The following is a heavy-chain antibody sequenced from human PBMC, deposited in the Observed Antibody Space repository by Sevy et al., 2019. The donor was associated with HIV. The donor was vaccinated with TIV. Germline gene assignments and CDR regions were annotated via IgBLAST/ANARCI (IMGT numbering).Heavy chain of an antibody. CDR1: GFTFSSYS. V-gene: IGHV3-21*01. CDR2: ISSSSSYI. J-gene: IGHJ6*02. CDR3: ARDRGTIFGVVYFGMDV. D-gene: IGHD3-3*01. Sequence: GGSLRLSCAASGFTFSSYSMNWVRQAPGKGLEWVSSISSSSSYIYYADSVKGRFTISRDNAKNSLYLQMNSLRAEDTAVYYCARDRGTIFGVVYFGMDVWVQGTTVTVS.